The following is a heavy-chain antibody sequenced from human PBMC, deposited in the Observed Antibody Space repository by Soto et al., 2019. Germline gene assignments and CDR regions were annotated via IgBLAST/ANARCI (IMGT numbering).Heavy chain of an antibody. CDR2: ISGSGGST. V-gene: IGHV3-23*01. CDR3: ANDDNSEIYPDY. D-gene: IGHD1-26*01. J-gene: IGHJ4*02. Sequence: EVQLLESGGGLVQPGGSLRLSCAASGFTFSSHAMSWFRQAPGKGLEWVSAISGSGGSTYYADSVKGRFTISRDNSKNTQYLQMNSLRAEDTAVYYCANDDNSEIYPDYWGQGTLVTVSS. CDR1: GFTFSSHA.